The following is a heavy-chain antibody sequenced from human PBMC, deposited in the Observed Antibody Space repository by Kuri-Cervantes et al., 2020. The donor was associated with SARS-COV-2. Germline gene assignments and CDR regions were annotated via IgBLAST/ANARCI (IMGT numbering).Heavy chain of an antibody. CDR2: IKQDGSEK. CDR3: ASTSILNCSSTSCYTGWFDP. Sequence: GESLKISCAASGFTFSSYWMSWVHQAPGKGLEWVANIKQDGSEKYYVDSVKGRFTISRDNAKNSLYLQMNSLRAEDTAVYYCASTSILNCSSTSCYTGWFDPWGQGTLVTVSS. J-gene: IGHJ5*02. D-gene: IGHD2-2*02. V-gene: IGHV3-7*01. CDR1: GFTFSSYW.